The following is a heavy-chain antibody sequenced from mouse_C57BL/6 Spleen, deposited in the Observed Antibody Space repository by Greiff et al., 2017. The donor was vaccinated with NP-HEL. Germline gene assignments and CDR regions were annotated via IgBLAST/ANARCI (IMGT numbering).Heavy chain of an antibody. D-gene: IGHD1-1*01. Sequence: VKLVESGPELVKPGASVKLSCKASGYTFTSYDINWVKQRPGQGLEWIGWIYPRDGSTKYNEKFKGKATLTVDTSSSTAYMELHSLTSEDSAVYFCARSGFYYYGSSFDYWGQGTTLTVSS. CDR1: GYTFTSYD. CDR2: IYPRDGST. J-gene: IGHJ2*01. V-gene: IGHV1-85*01. CDR3: ARSGFYYYGSSFDY.